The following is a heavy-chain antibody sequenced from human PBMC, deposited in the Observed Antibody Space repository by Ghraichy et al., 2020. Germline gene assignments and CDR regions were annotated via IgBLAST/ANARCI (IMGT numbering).Heavy chain of an antibody. Sequence: GGSLRLSCAASGFTFDDYAMHWVRQAPGKGPEWVSGISWNSGSIGYADSVKGRFTISRDNAKNSLYLQMNSLRAEDTALYYCAKDMSAAIGEGYYYGMDVWDQGTTVTVSS. D-gene: IGHD2-2*02. CDR2: ISWNSGSI. J-gene: IGHJ6*02. CDR1: GFTFDDYA. V-gene: IGHV3-9*01. CDR3: AKDMSAAIGEGYYYGMDV.